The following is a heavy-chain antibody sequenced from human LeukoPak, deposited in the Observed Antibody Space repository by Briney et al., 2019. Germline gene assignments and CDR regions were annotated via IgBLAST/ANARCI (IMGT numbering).Heavy chain of an antibody. V-gene: IGHV3-7*01. CDR1: GFIFSRFW. CDR2: IKQDGSEK. D-gene: IGHD3-3*01. Sequence: GGSLRLSCAASGFIFSRFWMTWVRQAPGKGLECVANIKQDGSEKYYVDSVKGRFTISRDNAKNSLYLQMNSLRVEDTAVYYRASEEITIHPLWGQGTLVTVSS. CDR3: ASEEITIHPL. J-gene: IGHJ4*02.